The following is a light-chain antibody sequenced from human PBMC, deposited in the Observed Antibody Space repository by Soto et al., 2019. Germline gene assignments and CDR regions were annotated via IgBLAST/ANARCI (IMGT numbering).Light chain of an antibody. CDR1: SSDVGGYNY. V-gene: IGLV2-14*01. CDR2: VVS. J-gene: IGLJ1*01. CDR3: SSYSSGGTFV. Sequence: QSVLAQPTSVSGSPGQSIAISCTGTSSDVGGYNYVSWHQQHPGKAPKVLISVVSNRPSGGSNRFSGSKSGNTASLTISGLQAEDEADYYCSSYSSGGTFVFGSGTKLTVL.